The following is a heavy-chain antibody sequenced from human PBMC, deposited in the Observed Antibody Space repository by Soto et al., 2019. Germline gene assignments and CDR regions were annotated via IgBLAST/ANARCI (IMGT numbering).Heavy chain of an antibody. D-gene: IGHD2-2*01. J-gene: IGHJ6*03. CDR1: GFTFSSYD. CDR3: ARDRGEYQLLLSKPNYYMDV. Sequence: PGGSLRLSCAASGFTFSSYDMHWVRQATGKGLEWVSAIGTAGDTYYADSVKGRFTISRDNSKNTLYLQMNSLRAEDTAAYYCARDRGEYQLLLSKPNYYMDVWCTGTTVTVSS. V-gene: IGHV3-13*01. CDR2: IGTAGDT.